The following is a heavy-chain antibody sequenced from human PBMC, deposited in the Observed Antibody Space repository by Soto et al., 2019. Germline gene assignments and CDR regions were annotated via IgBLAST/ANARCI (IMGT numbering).Heavy chain of an antibody. V-gene: IGHV2-5*02. D-gene: IGHD4-17*01. Sequence: QITLKESGPPLVRPAQTLTLTCAFSGFSLTTTRMGVAWILQPPGKALEWLALIYLDDDQRYSPSLKDRLTITTDTSRSRVVLTISNMNQEDTGTYSSVHAGDYDLLSFDHWGPGPMVNVSS. CDR3: VHAGDYDLLSFDH. J-gene: IGHJ4*02. CDR2: IYLDDDQ. CDR1: GFSLTTTRMG.